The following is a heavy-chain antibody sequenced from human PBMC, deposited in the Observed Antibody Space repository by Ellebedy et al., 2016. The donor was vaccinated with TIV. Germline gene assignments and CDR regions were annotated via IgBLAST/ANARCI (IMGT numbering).Heavy chain of an antibody. CDR3: ASSRLYGSSGRDY. CDR2: INAGNGNT. V-gene: IGHV1-3*01. D-gene: IGHD6-19*01. J-gene: IGHJ4*02. CDR1: GYTFTSYA. Sequence: ASVKVSXXASGYTFTSYAMHWVRQAPGQRLEWMGWINAGNGNTKYSQKFQGRVTITRDTSASTAYMELSSLRSEDTAVYYCASSRLYGSSGRDYWGQGTLVTVSS.